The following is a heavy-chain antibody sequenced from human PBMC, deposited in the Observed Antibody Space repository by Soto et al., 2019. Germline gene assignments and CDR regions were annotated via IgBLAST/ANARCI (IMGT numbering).Heavy chain of an antibody. Sequence: ASVKVSCKASGYTFTSYGISWVRQAPGQGLEWMGWISAYNGNTNYAQKLQGRVTMTTDTSTSTAYMELRSLRSDDTAVYYCAKDWAAAGTFDYWGQGTLVTVSS. V-gene: IGHV1-18*01. J-gene: IGHJ4*02. D-gene: IGHD6-13*01. CDR1: GYTFTSYG. CDR2: ISAYNGNT. CDR3: AKDWAAAGTFDY.